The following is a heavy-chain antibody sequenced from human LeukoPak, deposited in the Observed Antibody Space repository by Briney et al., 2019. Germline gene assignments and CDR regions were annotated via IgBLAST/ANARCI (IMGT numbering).Heavy chain of an antibody. D-gene: IGHD3-16*01. J-gene: IGHJ4*02. CDR2: ISSSGSTI. CDR3: VRDTASSTVGVDY. V-gene: IGHV3-48*03. Sequence: GWSLRLSCAASGFTFSSYEMNWVRQAPGKGLEWVSYISSSGSTIYYADSVKGRFTISRDNAKNSLYLQMNSLRAEDTAVYYCVRDTASSTVGVDYWGQGTLVTVSS. CDR1: GFTFSSYE.